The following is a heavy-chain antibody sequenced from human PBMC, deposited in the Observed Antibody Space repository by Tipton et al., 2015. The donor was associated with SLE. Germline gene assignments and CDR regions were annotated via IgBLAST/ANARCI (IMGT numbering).Heavy chain of an antibody. V-gene: IGHV4-30-2*03. CDR2: IYPDGTT. D-gene: IGHD6-6*01. CDR3: ARGPGTSSSH. CDR1: GGSISSDGYS. Sequence: TLSLTCAVSGGSISSDGYSWSWIRQPPGKGLEWIGSIYPDGTTYYNPSLKSRVTISVDTSKNQFSLRLTSVTAPDTAVFYCARGPGTSSSHWGQGTLVTVSS. J-gene: IGHJ4*02.